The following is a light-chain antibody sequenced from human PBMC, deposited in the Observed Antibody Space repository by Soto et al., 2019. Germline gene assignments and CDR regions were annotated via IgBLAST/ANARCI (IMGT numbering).Light chain of an antibody. CDR1: QSVLSNSNNKNY. CDR3: QQYYFTPTT. V-gene: IGKV4-1*01. J-gene: IGKJ2*01. Sequence: DIVMTQSPDSLAVSLGERATINCKSSQSVLSNSNNKNYLAWYQQKPGQPPKELIYWASARESGVPDRFSGSGSGTDFTLTLSSLPAEDLAVYYCQQYYFTPTTFGQGTKLQIK. CDR2: WAS.